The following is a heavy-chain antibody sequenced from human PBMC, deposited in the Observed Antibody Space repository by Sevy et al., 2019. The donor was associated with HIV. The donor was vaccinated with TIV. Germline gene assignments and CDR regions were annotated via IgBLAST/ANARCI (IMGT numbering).Heavy chain of an antibody. CDR2: IYSGGST. Sequence: GGSLRLSCAASGFTVSSNYMSWVRQAPGQGLEWVSVIYSGGSTYYADSVKGRFTISRDNSKNTLYLQMNSLRAEDTAVYYCARAGDYAAFDIWGQGTMVTVSS. CDR3: ARAGDYAAFDI. D-gene: IGHD4-17*01. V-gene: IGHV3-53*01. CDR1: GFTVSSNY. J-gene: IGHJ3*02.